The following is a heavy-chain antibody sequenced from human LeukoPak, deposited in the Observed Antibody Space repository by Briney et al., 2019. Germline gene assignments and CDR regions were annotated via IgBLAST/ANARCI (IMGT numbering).Heavy chain of an antibody. V-gene: IGHV3-23*01. Sequence: GGSLRLSCAASGFTFSSYAMSWVRQAPGKRLQWVSAISALSSSTYYADSVKGRFTISRDNSKNTLYLQMNSLRAEDTAVYYCARDSSGWYSYYWGQGTLVTVSS. CDR1: GFTFSSYA. CDR3: ARDSSGWYSYY. CDR2: ISALSSST. J-gene: IGHJ4*02. D-gene: IGHD6-19*01.